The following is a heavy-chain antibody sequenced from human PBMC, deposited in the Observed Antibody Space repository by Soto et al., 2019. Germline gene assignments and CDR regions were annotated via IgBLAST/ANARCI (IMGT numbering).Heavy chain of an antibody. CDR3: ARHLRSYDFFQYYYGIDV. CDR1: GYNYNLHW. D-gene: IGHD3-16*01. J-gene: IGHJ6*02. CDR2: TYPGDSDT. V-gene: IGHV5-51*01. Sequence: GESLKISCRGSGYNYNLHWISWVRQKPGRGLEWMGITYPGDSDTRYNPSFQGQVTISVDKSINTAYLQWDSLEASDTATYYCARHLRSYDFFQYYYGIDVWGQGSTVTVSS.